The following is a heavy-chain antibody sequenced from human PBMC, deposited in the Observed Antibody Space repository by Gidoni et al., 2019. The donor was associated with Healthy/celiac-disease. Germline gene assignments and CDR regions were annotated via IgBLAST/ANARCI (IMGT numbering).Heavy chain of an antibody. CDR1: GFTFSSSA. Sequence: EVQLLESGGGLVQPGGSLRPSCAASGFTFSSSAMSWVRQAPGKGLEWVSAISGSGGSTHYADSVKGRFTISRDNSKNTLYLQMNSLRAEDTAVYYCVLMVRGVRDAFDIWGQGTMVTVSS. J-gene: IGHJ3*02. D-gene: IGHD3-10*01. V-gene: IGHV3-23*01. CDR3: VLMVRGVRDAFDI. CDR2: ISGSGGST.